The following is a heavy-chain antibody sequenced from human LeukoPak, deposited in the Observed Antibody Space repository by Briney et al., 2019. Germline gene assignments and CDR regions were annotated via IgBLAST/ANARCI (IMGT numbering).Heavy chain of an antibody. CDR3: AKDHAAGILQYYFDY. Sequence: GGSLRLSCAASGFTFSSYAMHWVRQAPGKGLEWVAVISYDGSNKYYADSVKGRFTISRDNSKNTLYLQMNSLRAEDTAVYYCAKDHAAGILQYYFDYWGQGTLVTVSS. CDR1: GFTFSSYA. V-gene: IGHV3-30-3*01. D-gene: IGHD6-13*01. J-gene: IGHJ4*02. CDR2: ISYDGSNK.